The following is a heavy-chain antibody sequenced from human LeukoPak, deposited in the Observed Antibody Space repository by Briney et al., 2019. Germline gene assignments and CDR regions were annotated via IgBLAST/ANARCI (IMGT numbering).Heavy chain of an antibody. V-gene: IGHV3-11*06. D-gene: IGHD6-19*01. Sequence: GGSLRLSCAASGFTFSDSYMSWIRQAPEKGLEWVSYISSSSGYTGYAISVKGRFTISRDNAKNSLFLQMDSLIAEDTAVYYCAKDRSVDGTVWGQGTLVTVSS. J-gene: IGHJ4*02. CDR2: ISSSSGYT. CDR1: GFTFSDSY. CDR3: AKDRSVDGTV.